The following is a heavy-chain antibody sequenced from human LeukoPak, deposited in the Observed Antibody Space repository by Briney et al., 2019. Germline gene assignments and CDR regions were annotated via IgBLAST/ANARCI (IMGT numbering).Heavy chain of an antibody. Sequence: GGSLRLSCTASGFTFSTYSMHWVRQAPGKGLEWISSISSSSSSYSYTYYADSVKGRFTISRDNSKNTLYLQMNSLRAEDTAVYYCAREPAYCSGGGCDAPQIDYWGQGTLVTVSS. J-gene: IGHJ4*02. CDR2: ISSSSSSYSYT. CDR1: GFTFSTYS. D-gene: IGHD2-15*01. CDR3: AREPAYCSGGGCDAPQIDY. V-gene: IGHV3-21*01.